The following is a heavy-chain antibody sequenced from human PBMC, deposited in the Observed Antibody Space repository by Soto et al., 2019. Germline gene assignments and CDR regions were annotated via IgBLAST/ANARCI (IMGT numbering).Heavy chain of an antibody. CDR1: GRSISSYY. J-gene: IGHJ4*02. CDR3: ARAYGGYADY. Sequence: SETLSLTCTFSGRSISSYYWSWVRQPPGKGLEWIGYIYYSGSTNYNPSLKSRVTISVDTSKNQFSLKLSSVTAADTAVYYCARAYGGYADYWGQGALVTVSS. D-gene: IGHD5-12*01. V-gene: IGHV4-59*01. CDR2: IYYSGST.